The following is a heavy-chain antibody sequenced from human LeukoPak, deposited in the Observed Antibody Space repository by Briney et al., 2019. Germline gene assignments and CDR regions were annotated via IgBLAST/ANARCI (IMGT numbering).Heavy chain of an antibody. V-gene: IGHV4-34*01. CDR2: INHSGST. Sequence: SETLSLTCAVYGGSFSGYYWSWIRQPPGKGLEWIGEINHSGSTNYNPSLKSRVTISVDTSKNQLSLKLSSVTAADTAVYYCARQWELPYYFDYWGQGTLVTVSS. D-gene: IGHD1-26*01. CDR1: GGSFSGYY. J-gene: IGHJ4*02. CDR3: ARQWELPYYFDY.